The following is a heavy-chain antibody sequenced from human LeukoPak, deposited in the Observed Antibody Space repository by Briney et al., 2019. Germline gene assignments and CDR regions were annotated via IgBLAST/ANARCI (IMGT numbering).Heavy chain of an antibody. D-gene: IGHD3-22*01. CDR1: GGSINSSSYY. CDR3: AREKVARITMIVVVIRLDAFDI. Sequence: PSETLSLTCTVSGGSINSSSYYWGWIRQPPGKGLEWIGSIFYSGNTYDNPSLKSRVTISVDTSKNQFSLKLSSVTAADTAVYYCAREKVARITMIVVVIRLDAFDIWGQGTMVTVSS. CDR2: IFYSGNT. V-gene: IGHV4-39*07. J-gene: IGHJ3*02.